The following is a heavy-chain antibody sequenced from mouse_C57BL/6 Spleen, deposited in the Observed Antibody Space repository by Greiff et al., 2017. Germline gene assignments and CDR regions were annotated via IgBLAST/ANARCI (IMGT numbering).Heavy chain of an antibody. J-gene: IGHJ4*01. Sequence: EVKLVESGGGLVQPGGSLKLSCAASGFTFSDYYMYWVRQTPEKRLEWVAYISNGGGSTYYPDTVKGRFTISRDNAKNTLYLQMSRLKSEDTAMYYCARDYYYGVYAMEYWGQGTSVTVSS. CDR3: ARDYYYGVYAMEY. CDR1: GFTFSDYY. CDR2: ISNGGGST. V-gene: IGHV5-12*01. D-gene: IGHD1-1*01.